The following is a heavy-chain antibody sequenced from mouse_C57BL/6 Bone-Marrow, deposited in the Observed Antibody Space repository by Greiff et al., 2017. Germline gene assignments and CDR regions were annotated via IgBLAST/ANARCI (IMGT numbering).Heavy chain of an antibody. CDR1: GYTFTSYG. V-gene: IGHV1-81*01. J-gene: IGHJ1*03. Sequence: QVQLQQSGAELARPGASVKLSCKASGYTFTSYGISWVKQRTGQGLEWIGEIYPRSGNTYYNEKFKGKATLTADKSSSTAYMELRSLTSEDSAVYFCARSYYYGSSYGYFDVWGTGTTVTVSS. CDR2: IYPRSGNT. CDR3: ARSYYYGSSYGYFDV. D-gene: IGHD1-1*01.